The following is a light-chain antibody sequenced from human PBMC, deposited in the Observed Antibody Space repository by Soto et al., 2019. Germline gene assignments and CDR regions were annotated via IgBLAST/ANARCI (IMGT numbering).Light chain of an antibody. CDR3: QQYKSLLV. J-gene: IGKJ3*01. CDR1: QDISKY. CDR2: DAS. Sequence: DIMMTKSPSSLSASVGDRVIIACQASQDISKYLNWYQQKPGKAAKLLIYDASNLETGVPSRFSGSGSGTDFTLTINSLQPEDIAKYYCQQYKSLLVFSPGTKVDIK. V-gene: IGKV1-33*01.